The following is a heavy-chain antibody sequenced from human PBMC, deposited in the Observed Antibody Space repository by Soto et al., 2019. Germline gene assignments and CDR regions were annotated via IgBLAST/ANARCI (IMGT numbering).Heavy chain of an antibody. Sequence: SETLSLTCTVSGGSISSYYWSWIRQPPGKGLEWIGYIYHSGSTYYNPSLKSRVTILVDRSKNQFSLKLSSVTAADTAVYYCARGNVVAIDYWGQGTLVTVSS. CDR2: IYHSGST. D-gene: IGHD2-21*01. CDR3: ARGNVVAIDY. V-gene: IGHV4-59*12. CDR1: GGSISSYY. J-gene: IGHJ4*02.